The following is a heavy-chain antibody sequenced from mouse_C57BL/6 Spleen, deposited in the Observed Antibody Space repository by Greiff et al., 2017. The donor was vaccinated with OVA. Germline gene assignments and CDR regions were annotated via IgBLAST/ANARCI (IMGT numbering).Heavy chain of an antibody. CDR2: ISYDGSN. J-gene: IGHJ2*01. V-gene: IGHV3-6*01. CDR3: AREGVYDYENFDY. CDR1: GYSITSGYY. Sequence: EVQLQESGPGLVKPSQSLSLTCSVTGYSITSGYYWNWIRQFPGNKLEWMGYISYDGSNNYNPSLKNRISITRDTSKNQFFLKLNSVTTEDTATYYCAREGVYDYENFDYWGQGTTLTVSS. D-gene: IGHD2-4*01.